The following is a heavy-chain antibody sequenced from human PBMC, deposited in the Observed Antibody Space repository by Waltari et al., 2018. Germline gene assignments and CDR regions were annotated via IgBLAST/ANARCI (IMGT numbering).Heavy chain of an antibody. V-gene: IGHV4-39*01. CDR2: ISSSGST. D-gene: IGHD2-2*01. Sequence: QQQLQESGPGLVKPSETLSLTCTVSGDSMSRSSFYWGWIRQPPGKGLEWIGYISSSGSTYYTPSLKRRVTISMDTSKSQFSLKLRSVTAADTAVYYCARRPDCSNYNCFLYTFDVWGQGTTVTVSS. CDR3: ARRPDCSNYNCFLYTFDV. J-gene: IGHJ3*01. CDR1: GDSMSRSSFY.